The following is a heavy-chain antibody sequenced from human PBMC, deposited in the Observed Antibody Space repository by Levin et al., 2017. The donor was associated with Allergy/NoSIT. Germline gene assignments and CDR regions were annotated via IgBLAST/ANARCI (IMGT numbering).Heavy chain of an antibody. CDR3: ARSEYYDFWSGYYIARGGYYYYGMDV. D-gene: IGHD3-3*01. CDR1: GGTFSSYA. CDR2: IIPILGIA. J-gene: IGHJ6*02. Sequence: SVKVSCKASGGTFSSYAISWVRQAPGQGLEWMGRIIPILGIANYAQKFQGRVTITADKSTSTAYMELSSLRSEDTAVYYCARSEYYDFWSGYYIARGGYYYYGMDVWGQGTTVTVSS. V-gene: IGHV1-69*04.